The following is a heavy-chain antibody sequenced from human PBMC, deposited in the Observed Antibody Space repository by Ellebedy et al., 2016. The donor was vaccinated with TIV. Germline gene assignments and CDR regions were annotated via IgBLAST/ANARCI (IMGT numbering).Heavy chain of an antibody. V-gene: IGHV5-51*01. J-gene: IGHJ2*01. CDR2: IYIGDSNV. Sequence: GESLKISCKGSGDIFSTFWIGWVRQMPGKGLEWMGIIYIGDSNVRYSPPFQGQVSISADKSISTSYLQWSSLKASDTAMYYCARLPSYSSSRARIYWYFDLWGRGTLVTVSS. CDR3: ARLPSYSSSRARIYWYFDL. CDR1: GDIFSTFW. D-gene: IGHD6-13*01.